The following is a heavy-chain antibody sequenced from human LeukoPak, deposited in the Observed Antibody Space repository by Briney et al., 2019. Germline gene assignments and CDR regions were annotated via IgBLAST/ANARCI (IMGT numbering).Heavy chain of an antibody. CDR1: GSSFTYYL. CDR2: IYPGDSDT. Sequence: GAPRIFCSTSGGSSFTYYLICWGRPIRGKRLEWMGIIYPGDSDTRYSPSFQGQVTISADKSISTAYLQWSSLKASDTAMYYCARLAGSGSYPFFDYWGQGTLVTVSS. CDR3: ARLAGSGSYPFFDY. D-gene: IGHD3-10*01. J-gene: IGHJ4*02. V-gene: IGHV5-51*01.